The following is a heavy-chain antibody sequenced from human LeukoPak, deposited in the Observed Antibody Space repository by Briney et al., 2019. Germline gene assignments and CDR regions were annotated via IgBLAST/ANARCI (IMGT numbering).Heavy chain of an antibody. CDR1: GGSISSYY. V-gene: IGHV4-59*01. CDR3: ARTVVVAATTNRGFDY. CDR2: IYYSGST. J-gene: IGHJ4*02. Sequence: SETLSLTCTLSGGSISSYYWSWIRQPPGKGLEWIGYIYYSGSTNYNPSLKSRVTISVDTSKNQFSLKLSSVTAADTAVYYCARTVVVAATTNRGFDYWGQGTLVTVSS. D-gene: IGHD2-15*01.